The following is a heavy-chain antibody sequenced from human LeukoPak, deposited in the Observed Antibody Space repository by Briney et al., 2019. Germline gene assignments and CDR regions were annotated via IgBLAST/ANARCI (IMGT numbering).Heavy chain of an antibody. Sequence: PGGSLRLSCAASGFTFSNYGMHWVRQAPGKGLEWVAFIRYDGSNKYYADSVKGRFTISRDNSKNTLYLQMNSLRAEDTAVYYCAKAPYYDILTGYYNAPYYYYMDVWGKGTTVTVSS. CDR3: AKAPYYDILTGYYNAPYYYYMDV. CDR1: GFTFSNYG. J-gene: IGHJ6*03. CDR2: IRYDGSNK. V-gene: IGHV3-30*02. D-gene: IGHD3-9*01.